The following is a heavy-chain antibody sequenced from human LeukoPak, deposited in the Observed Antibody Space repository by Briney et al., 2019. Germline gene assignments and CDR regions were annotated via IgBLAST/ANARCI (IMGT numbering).Heavy chain of an antibody. Sequence: SVKVSCKASGGTFSSYTISWVRQAPGQGLEWMGGIIPIFGTANYAQKFQGRVTITTDESTSTAYMELSSLRSEDTAVYYCAREGNDYVWGSYPESYYFDYWGQGTLVTVSS. J-gene: IGHJ4*02. CDR3: AREGNDYVWGSYPESYYFDY. V-gene: IGHV1-69*05. CDR2: IIPIFGTA. D-gene: IGHD3-16*02. CDR1: GGTFSSYT.